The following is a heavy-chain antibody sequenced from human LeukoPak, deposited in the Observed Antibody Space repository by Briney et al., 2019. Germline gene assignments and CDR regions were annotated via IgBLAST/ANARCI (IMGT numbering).Heavy chain of an antibody. CDR1: GYTFTGYY. Sequence: GASVKVSCKASGYTFTGYYMHWVRQAPGQGLEWMGWINPNSGGTNYAQKFQGRVTMTRDTSISTAYMELSRLRSDDTAVYYCAREMDYYDSSGYGNWGQGTLVTVSS. J-gene: IGHJ4*02. D-gene: IGHD3-22*01. CDR3: AREMDYYDSSGYGN. CDR2: INPNSGGT. V-gene: IGHV1-2*02.